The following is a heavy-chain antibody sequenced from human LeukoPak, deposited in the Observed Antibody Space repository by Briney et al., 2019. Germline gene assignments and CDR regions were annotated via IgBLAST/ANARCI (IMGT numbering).Heavy chain of an antibody. J-gene: IGHJ4*02. D-gene: IGHD2-2*02. Sequence: PSETLSLTCTVSGGSISSGDYYWSWIRQPPGTGLEWIGYIYYSGSTYYNPSLKSRVTISVDTSKNQFSLKLSSVTAADTAVYYCARASWGYCSSTSCYNKMFDYWGQGTLVTVSS. CDR1: GGSISSGDYY. V-gene: IGHV4-30-4*08. CDR3: ARASWGYCSSTSCYNKMFDY. CDR2: IYYSGST.